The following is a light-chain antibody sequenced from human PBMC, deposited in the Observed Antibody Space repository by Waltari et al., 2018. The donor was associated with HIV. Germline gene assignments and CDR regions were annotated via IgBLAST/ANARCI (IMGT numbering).Light chain of an antibody. CDR1: SPNIGNNY. Sequence: QSVLTQPPSVSAAPGQKVTISCSGSSPNIGNNYVSWYQQLPGTAPKLHIYDNNKRPSGIPARFSGSKSVTSATLVITGLQTGDEADYYCGTWDSSLSAVFGGGTKLTVL. J-gene: IGLJ3*02. CDR2: DNN. CDR3: GTWDSSLSAV. V-gene: IGLV1-51*01.